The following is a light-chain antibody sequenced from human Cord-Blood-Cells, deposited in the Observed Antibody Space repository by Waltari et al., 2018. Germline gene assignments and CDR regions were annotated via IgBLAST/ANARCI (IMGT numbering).Light chain of an antibody. V-gene: IGKV1-39*01. CDR1: QSISSY. CDR3: QQSYSTPLP. CDR2: AAS. J-gene: IGKJ4*01. Sequence: DIQMTQSPSSLSASVGDRVTITCRESQSISSYLNWYQQKPGKAPKLLIYAASSLQSGVPSRFSGSGSGTDFTLTISRLQPEDFATYYCQQSYSTPLPFGGGTKVEIK.